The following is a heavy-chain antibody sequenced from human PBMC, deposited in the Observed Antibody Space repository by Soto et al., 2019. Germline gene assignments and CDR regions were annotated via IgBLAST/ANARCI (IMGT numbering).Heavy chain of an antibody. CDR3: ASDRAYANNWFDP. Sequence: HVQLVQSGAEVKKPGSSVKVSCKASGGTFSSYAISWVRQAPGQGLEWMGGIIPIFGTTNYAQKFQARVTITAEETTSTAYTELSSLRTEETAVYSCASDRAYANNWFDPWGQGTLVTVSS. CDR1: GGTFSSYA. D-gene: IGHD2-2*01. J-gene: IGHJ5*02. CDR2: IIPIFGTT. V-gene: IGHV1-69*01.